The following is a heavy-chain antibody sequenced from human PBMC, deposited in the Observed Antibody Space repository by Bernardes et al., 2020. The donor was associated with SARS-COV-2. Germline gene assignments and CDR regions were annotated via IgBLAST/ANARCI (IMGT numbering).Heavy chain of an antibody. V-gene: IGHV3-66*01. Sequence: GGSLIISCAASGFTVSSNYMSWVRQAPGQGLEWVSVIYSGGSTYYADSVKGRFTISRDNSKNTLYLQMNSLRAEDTAVYYCAREYFDWLHGMDVWGQGTTVTVSS. CDR2: IYSGGST. J-gene: IGHJ6*02. CDR1: GFTVSSNY. CDR3: AREYFDWLHGMDV. D-gene: IGHD3-9*01.